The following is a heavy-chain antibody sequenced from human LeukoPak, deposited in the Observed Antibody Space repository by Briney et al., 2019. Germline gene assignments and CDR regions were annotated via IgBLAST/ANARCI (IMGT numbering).Heavy chain of an antibody. D-gene: IGHD6-19*01. CDR2: IYYSGST. Sequence: SETLSLTCTVSGGSISSSSYYWGWIRQPPGKGLEWIGSIYYSGSTYYNPSLKSRVTISVDTSKNQFSLKLSSVTAADTAVYYCAGDGAVAGINWFDPWGQGTLVTVSS. CDR3: AGDGAVAGINWFDP. V-gene: IGHV4-39*07. J-gene: IGHJ5*02. CDR1: GGSISSSSYY.